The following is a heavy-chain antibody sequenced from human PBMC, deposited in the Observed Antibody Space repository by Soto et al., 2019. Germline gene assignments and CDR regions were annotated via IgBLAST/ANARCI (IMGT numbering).Heavy chain of an antibody. Sequence: GGSLRLSCAASGFTFDDYAMHWVRQAPGKGLEWVSGISWNSGSIGYADSVKGRFTISRDNAKNSLYLQMNSLRAEDTALYYCAHSPSGSYYNSYFDYWGQGTLVTVSS. CDR1: GFTFDDYA. V-gene: IGHV3-9*01. CDR3: AHSPSGSYYNSYFDY. CDR2: ISWNSGSI. D-gene: IGHD3-10*01. J-gene: IGHJ4*02.